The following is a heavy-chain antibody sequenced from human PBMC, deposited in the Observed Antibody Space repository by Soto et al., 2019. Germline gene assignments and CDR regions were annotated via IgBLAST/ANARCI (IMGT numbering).Heavy chain of an antibody. J-gene: IGHJ4*02. CDR2: ITGSGGST. Sequence: EVQLLESGGGLVQPGGSLRLSCAASGFTFSTYAMIWVRQAPGKGLEWFSVITGSGGSTYYADSVKGRFTISRDTSKNTLFLQMNSLRAEDTAVYYCAKDRYGDYGGIDYWGQGTMVTVSS. D-gene: IGHD4-17*01. CDR3: AKDRYGDYGGIDY. CDR1: GFTFSTYA. V-gene: IGHV3-23*01.